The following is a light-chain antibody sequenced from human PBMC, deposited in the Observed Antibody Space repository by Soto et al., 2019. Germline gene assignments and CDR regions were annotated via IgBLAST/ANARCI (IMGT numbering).Light chain of an antibody. CDR1: QTVSNN. CDR3: QRYNEWPLT. CDR2: FAS. Sequence: ERVMTQFPATLSVSPEAKATLSCRASQTVSNNLSWYQQKPGQAPRLLIYFASTRTTGVPARFSGSGSGTEFTLSISNLHSEYSAVYYCQRYNEWPLTFGGGTKLETK. V-gene: IGKV3-15*01. J-gene: IGKJ4*01.